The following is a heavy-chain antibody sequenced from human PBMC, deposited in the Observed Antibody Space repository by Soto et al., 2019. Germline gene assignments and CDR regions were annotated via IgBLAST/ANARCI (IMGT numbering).Heavy chain of an antibody. Sequence: GGSLRLSCAASGFTFTSYAMSWVRQAPGKGLEWVSGISGSGGSTYYADSVKGRFTISRDSSKNTLYLQMNSLRAEDTAVYYWARARTGTTFVTRHGYWGQGTLVTVSS. D-gene: IGHD1-1*01. CDR1: GFTFTSYA. V-gene: IGHV3-23*01. CDR3: ARARTGTTFVTRHGY. CDR2: ISGSGGST. J-gene: IGHJ4*02.